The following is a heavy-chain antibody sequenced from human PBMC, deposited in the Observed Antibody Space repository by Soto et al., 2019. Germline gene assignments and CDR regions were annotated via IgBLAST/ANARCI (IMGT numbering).Heavy chain of an antibody. V-gene: IGHV4-39*01. CDR3: ARHGPIYGDYEVIDY. CDR2: MYYSGTT. J-gene: IGHJ4*02. CDR1: GGSISSSDFY. Sequence: SETLSLTCTVSGGSISSSDFYWGWLRQTPGKGLEFIGSMYYSGTTYYNPSLKSRVTISVDTSKNQFTLKLRSVTAADTAVYYCARHGPIYGDYEVIDYWGQGTLVTVSS. D-gene: IGHD4-17*01.